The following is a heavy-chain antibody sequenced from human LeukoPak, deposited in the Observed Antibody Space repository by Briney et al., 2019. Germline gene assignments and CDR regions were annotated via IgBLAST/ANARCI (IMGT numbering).Heavy chain of an antibody. CDR2: IGGSGDNT. Sequence: GGSLRLSCAASGFAFSSYAMGWVRQAPGKGLEWVSAIGGSGDNTYYADSVKGRFTISRDNSKNTLYLQTNSLRAEDTAVYYCARRGITGTSIDYWGQGTVVTVSS. CDR1: GFAFSSYA. J-gene: IGHJ4*02. CDR3: ARRGITGTSIDY. V-gene: IGHV3-23*01. D-gene: IGHD1-7*01.